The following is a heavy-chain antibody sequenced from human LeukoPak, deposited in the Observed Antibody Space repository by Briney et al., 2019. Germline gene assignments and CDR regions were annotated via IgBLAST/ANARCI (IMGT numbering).Heavy chain of an antibody. J-gene: IGHJ6*02. CDR2: ISAYNGNT. CDR1: GYTFTSYG. V-gene: IGHV1-18*01. CDR3: ARVQVATIDYYYYGMDV. D-gene: IGHD5-12*01. Sequence: ASVKVSCKASGYTFTSYGISWVRQAPRHGLEGMGWISAYNGNTNYAQKLQGRVTMTTDTSTSTAYMELRSLRSDDTAVYYCARVQVATIDYYYYGMDVWGQGTTVTVPS.